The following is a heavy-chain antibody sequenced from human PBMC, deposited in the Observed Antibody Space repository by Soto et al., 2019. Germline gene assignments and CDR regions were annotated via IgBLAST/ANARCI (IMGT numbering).Heavy chain of an antibody. CDR3: ARGRPGGIIISPGGFDI. D-gene: IGHD3-3*01. V-gene: IGHV3-66*01. Sequence: GGSLRLSCAVSGFSVSTIYMSWVRQAPGKGPEWVSVLYGGGGAYYADSVKGRFTISRDNSENTLSLQMSSLRADDTAVYYCARGRPGGIIISPGGFDIWGQGTMVTVSS. CDR2: LYGGGGA. CDR1: GFSVSTIY. J-gene: IGHJ3*02.